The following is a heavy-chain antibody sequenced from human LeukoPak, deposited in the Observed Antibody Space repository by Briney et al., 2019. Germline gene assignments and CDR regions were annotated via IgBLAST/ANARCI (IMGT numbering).Heavy chain of an antibody. D-gene: IGHD5-18*01. CDR3: AREFPTRPSNPSWIQLWRPYWFDP. CDR1: GGTFSSYA. V-gene: IGHV1-69*13. J-gene: IGHJ5*02. CDR2: IIPIFGTA. Sequence: GASVKVSCKASGGTFSSYAISWVRQAPGQGLEWMGGIIPIFGTANYAQKFQGRVTITADESTSTAYMELSSLRSEDTAVYYCAREFPTRPSNPSWIQLWRPYWFDPGGQGTLVTVSS.